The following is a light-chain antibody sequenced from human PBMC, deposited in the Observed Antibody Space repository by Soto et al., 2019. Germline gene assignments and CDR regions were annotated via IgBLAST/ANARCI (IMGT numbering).Light chain of an antibody. V-gene: IGKV3-20*01. Sequence: EVVLTQSPGTQSLSPGERATLSCRASQSVSRSYLAWYQQKPGQAPRLLIYVASSRATGIPDRFSGSGSGTDFTLTISRLEPEDFAMYYCQQYGSSPYTFGQGTKLEIK. CDR1: QSVSRSY. J-gene: IGKJ2*01. CDR2: VAS. CDR3: QQYGSSPYT.